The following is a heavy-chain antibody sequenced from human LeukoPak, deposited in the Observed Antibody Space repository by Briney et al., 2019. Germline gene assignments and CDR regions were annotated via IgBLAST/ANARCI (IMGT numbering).Heavy chain of an antibody. J-gene: IGHJ5*02. CDR2: ISPYNGNT. CDR1: GFTFSTYG. CDR3: ARGLYYDSGRGFDP. V-gene: IGHV1-18*01. D-gene: IGHD3-10*01. Sequence: ASVKVSCKASGFTFSTYGISWVRQAPGQGLEWMGWISPYNGNTNCAQKLQGRVSMTTDTSTSTAYMELRSLRSDDTAVYYCARGLYYDSGRGFDPWGQGTLVTVSS.